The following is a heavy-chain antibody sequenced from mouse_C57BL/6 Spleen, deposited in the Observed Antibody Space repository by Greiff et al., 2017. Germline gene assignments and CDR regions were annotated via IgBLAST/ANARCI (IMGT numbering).Heavy chain of an antibody. D-gene: IGHD6-1*01. J-gene: IGHJ3*01. CDR1: GYAFSSSW. V-gene: IGHV1-82*01. Sequence: QVQLQQSGPELVKPGASVKISCKASGYAFSSSWMNWVKQRPGKGLEWIGRIYPGDGDTNYNGKFKGKSTLTADKSSSTAYNQLSSLTSEDSAVYFCARSTTSAGFAYWGKGALVTVSA. CDR2: IYPGDGDT. CDR3: ARSTTSAGFAY.